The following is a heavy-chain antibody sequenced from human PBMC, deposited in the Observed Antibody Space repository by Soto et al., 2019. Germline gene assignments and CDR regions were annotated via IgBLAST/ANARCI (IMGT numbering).Heavy chain of an antibody. CDR3: AREGLPWNCLGYGMDV. CDR2: INPSGGST. V-gene: IGHV1-46*01. Sequence: ASLKVYCKASGYTFTSYYMLWVRQAPGKGLEWMGIINPSGGSTSYAQKFQGRVTMTRDTSTSTVYMELSSLRSEDTAVYYCAREGLPWNCLGYGMDVWGQGTTVTV. CDR1: GYTFTSYY. J-gene: IGHJ6*02. D-gene: IGHD1-7*01.